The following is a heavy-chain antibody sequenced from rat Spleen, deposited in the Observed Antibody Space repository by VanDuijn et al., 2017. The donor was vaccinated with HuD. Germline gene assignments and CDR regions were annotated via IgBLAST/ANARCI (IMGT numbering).Heavy chain of an antibody. CDR1: GFTFKNYW. Sequence: EVQLVESGGGLVQPGRSLKLSCAASGFTFKNYWMTWVRQAPGKGLEWIASITNTGSNTYYSDSVKGRFTISRDNAQNTLYLQMNSLRSEDTATYYCTRGYYDGYYPFNYWGQGVMVTVSS. CDR2: ITNTGSNT. D-gene: IGHD1-12*03. V-gene: IGHV5-31*01. J-gene: IGHJ2*01. CDR3: TRGYYDGYYPFNY.